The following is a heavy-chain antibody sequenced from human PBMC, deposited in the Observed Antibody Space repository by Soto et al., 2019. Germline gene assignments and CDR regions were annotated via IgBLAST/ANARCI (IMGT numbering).Heavy chain of an antibody. CDR1: GYTFTSYG. CDR2: ISAYNGNT. J-gene: IGHJ4*02. V-gene: IGHV1-18*01. Sequence: ASVKVSYKASGYTFTSYGISWVRQAPGQGLEWMGWISAYNGNTNYAQKLQGRVTMTTDTSTSTAYMELRSLRSDDTAVYYCARDNSREPEMTTVTADYWGQGTLVTVSS. CDR3: ARDNSREPEMTTVTADY. D-gene: IGHD4-4*01.